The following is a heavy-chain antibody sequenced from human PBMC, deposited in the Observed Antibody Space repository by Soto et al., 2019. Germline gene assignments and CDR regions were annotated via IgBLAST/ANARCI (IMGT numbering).Heavy chain of an antibody. CDR1: GGSISSYY. D-gene: IGHD5-12*01. J-gene: IGHJ6*02. Sequence: ASETLSLTCTVSGGSISSYYWSWIRQPLGKGLEWIGYIYYSGSTNYNPSLKSRVTISVDTSKNQFSLKLSSVTAADTAVYYCARDRSDYAHYYYYGMDVWGQGTTVTVAS. CDR3: ARDRSDYAHYYYYGMDV. V-gene: IGHV4-59*01. CDR2: IYYSGST.